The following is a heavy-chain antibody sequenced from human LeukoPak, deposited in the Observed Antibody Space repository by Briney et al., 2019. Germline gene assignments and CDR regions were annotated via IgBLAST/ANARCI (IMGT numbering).Heavy chain of an antibody. J-gene: IGHJ3*02. CDR1: GYTFTSYD. CDR3: TREGPTVTSDVDAFDI. Sequence: ASVKVSCKASGYTFTSYDINWVRQATGQGLEWMGWMNPNSGNTGYAQKFQGRVTMTRSTSISTAYMELSSLRSEDTAVYYCTREGPTVTSDVDAFDIWGQGTMVTVSS. CDR2: MNPNSGNT. V-gene: IGHV1-8*01. D-gene: IGHD4-17*01.